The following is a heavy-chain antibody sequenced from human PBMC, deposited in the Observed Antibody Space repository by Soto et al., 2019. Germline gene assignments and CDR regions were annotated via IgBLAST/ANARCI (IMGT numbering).Heavy chain of an antibody. V-gene: IGHV3-23*01. J-gene: IGHJ4*02. CDR3: AKDWAPSVPSFDY. D-gene: IGHD3-10*01. CDR1: GFTFSSYA. Sequence: EVQLLESGGGLVQPGGSLRLSCAASGFTFSSYAMSWVRQAPGKGLEWVSAISGSGGSTYYAGSVKGRFTISRHNSKNTLYLQMNSLRAEDTAVYYCAKDWAPSVPSFDYWGQGTLVTVSS. CDR2: ISGSGGST.